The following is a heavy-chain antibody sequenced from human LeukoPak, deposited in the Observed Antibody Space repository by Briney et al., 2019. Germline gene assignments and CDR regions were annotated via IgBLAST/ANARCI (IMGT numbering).Heavy chain of an antibody. J-gene: IGHJ4*02. D-gene: IGHD6-13*01. CDR1: GFSVSGYW. V-gene: IGHV3-7*01. CDR2: IKQDGSEK. Sequence: GGSLRLSCAVSGFSVSGYWMTRVRQAPGKGLEWVANIKQDGSEKNYVDSVKGRFTISRDNAENSLFLQMNSLRVEDTAVYYCAREWQGGIAAAGTRIEGDYWGQGTLVAVSS. CDR3: AREWQGGIAAAGTRIEGDY.